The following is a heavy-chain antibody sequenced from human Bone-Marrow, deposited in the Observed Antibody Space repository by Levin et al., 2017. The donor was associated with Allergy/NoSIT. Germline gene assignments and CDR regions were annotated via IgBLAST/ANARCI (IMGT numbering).Heavy chain of an antibody. J-gene: IGHJ6*02. CDR3: ARGGGYCSSTSCYLSPPISYYYYGMDV. D-gene: IGHD2-2*01. CDR1: GGSFSGYY. V-gene: IGHV4-34*01. Sequence: GSLRLSCAVYGGSFSGYYWSWIRQPPGKGLEWIGEINHSGSTNYNPSLKSRVTISVDTSKNQFSLKLSSVTAADTAVYYCARGGGYCSSTSCYLSPPISYYYYGMDVWGQGTTVTVSS. CDR2: INHSGST.